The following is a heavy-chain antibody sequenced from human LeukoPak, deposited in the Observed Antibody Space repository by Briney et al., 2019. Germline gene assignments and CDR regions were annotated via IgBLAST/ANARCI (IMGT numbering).Heavy chain of an antibody. Sequence: GASVKVSCKASGYTFTVFFIHWVRQAPGQGLEWMGSINPNNGGTNYAQKFQGRVTMTRDTSISTAYMELSRLRSDDTAVYYCAGAPPAGFLDMDVWGKGTTVTVSS. CDR3: AGAPPAGFLDMDV. CDR1: GYTFTVFF. CDR2: INPNNGGT. D-gene: IGHD3-3*01. V-gene: IGHV1-2*02. J-gene: IGHJ6*03.